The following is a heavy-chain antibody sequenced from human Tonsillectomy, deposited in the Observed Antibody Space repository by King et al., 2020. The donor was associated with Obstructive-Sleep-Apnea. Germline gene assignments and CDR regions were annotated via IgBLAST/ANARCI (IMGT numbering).Heavy chain of an antibody. CDR2: IDTTFTTM. CDR1: GFTFSDYF. J-gene: IGHJ3*02. V-gene: IGHV3-11*01. Sequence: VQLVESGGGFVKPGGSLRLSCAASGFTFSDYFMTWIRQAPGGGLEWVSHIDTTFTTMGYAASVKGRVTITMDNAMNSIYLQLNSLRGDDTAVYYCAKELYTGSGAAFDIWGQGTMVTVSS. CDR3: AKELYTGSGAAFDI. D-gene: IGHD1-26*01.